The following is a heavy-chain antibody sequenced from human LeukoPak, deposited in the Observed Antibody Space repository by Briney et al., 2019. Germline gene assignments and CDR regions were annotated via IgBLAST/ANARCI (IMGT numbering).Heavy chain of an antibody. J-gene: IGHJ4*02. CDR1: GGSISSYY. CDR2: IYYSGST. Sequence: SETLSLTCTVSGGSISSYYWSWIRQPPGKGLEWIGYIYYSGSTNYNPSLKSRVTISVDTSKSQFSLKLSSVTAADTAVYYCASLGYSYGPVNFWGQGTLVTVSS. D-gene: IGHD5-18*01. V-gene: IGHV4-59*08. CDR3: ASLGYSYGPVNF.